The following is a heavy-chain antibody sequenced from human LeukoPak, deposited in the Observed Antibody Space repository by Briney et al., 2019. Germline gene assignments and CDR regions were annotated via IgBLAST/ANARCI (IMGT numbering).Heavy chain of an antibody. V-gene: IGHV3-7*01. J-gene: IGHJ3*02. Sequence: GGSLRLSCAASGFTFSSYWMAWVRQAPGKGLEWVANINEDGSEKDYVDSVKGRCTISRDDAKNSLHLQMNTLRAEDTAVYYCVRDSEQSSSFAFDIWGQGTMVTVSS. CDR3: VRDSEQSSSFAFDI. CDR2: INEDGSEK. D-gene: IGHD6-13*01. CDR1: GFTFSSYW.